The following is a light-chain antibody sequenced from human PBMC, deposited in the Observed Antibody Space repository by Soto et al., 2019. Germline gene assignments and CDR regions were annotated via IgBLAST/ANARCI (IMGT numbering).Light chain of an antibody. CDR3: TSYASGSAYV. J-gene: IGLJ1*01. CDR2: DVS. CDR1: SSDVGGYNR. V-gene: IGLV2-18*02. Sequence: QSVLTQPPSVSVSPWQSVAISCTGTSSDVGGYNRVSWYQQAPGKAPKLLIYDVSNRPSGGSTRFSGSKSGNTASLTISGLQAEDEADYYCTSYASGSAYVFGPGTKVTVL.